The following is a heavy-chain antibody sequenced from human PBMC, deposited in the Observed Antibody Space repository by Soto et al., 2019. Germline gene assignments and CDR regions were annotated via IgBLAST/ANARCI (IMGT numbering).Heavy chain of an antibody. CDR2: IIPIFGTA. J-gene: IGHJ6*02. V-gene: IGHV1-69*13. D-gene: IGHD6-19*01. CDR3: ASSSIAVALYYYYGMDV. CDR1: GGTFSSYA. Sequence: ASVKVSCKASGGTFSSYAISWVRQAPGQGLEWMGGIIPIFGTANYAQKFQGRVTITADESTSTAHMELSSLRSEDTAVYYCASSSIAVALYYYYGMDVWGQGTTVTVSS.